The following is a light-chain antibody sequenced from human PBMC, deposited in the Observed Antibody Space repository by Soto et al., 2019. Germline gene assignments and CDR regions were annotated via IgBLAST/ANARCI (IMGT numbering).Light chain of an antibody. V-gene: IGLV2-14*01. CDR3: SSYTRSSTYV. CDR1: SSDVGGYNY. Sequence: QSALTQPASVSGSPGQAIAISRTGTSSDVGGYNYVSWYQQHPGKAPKLMIYEVSNRPSGVSNRFSGSKSGNTASLTISGSQAEDEADYYCSSYTRSSTYVFGTGTKVTVL. J-gene: IGLJ1*01. CDR2: EVS.